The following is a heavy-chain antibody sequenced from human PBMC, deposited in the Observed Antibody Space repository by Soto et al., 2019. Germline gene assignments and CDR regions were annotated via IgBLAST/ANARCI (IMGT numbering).Heavy chain of an antibody. Sequence: QVQLQESGPGLVKPSQTLSLTCTVSGGSISSGGYYWSWIRQHPGKGLEWIGYIYYSGSTYYNPSLKSRVTISVDTSKNQFSLKLSSVTAADTAVYYCARVIRSGWSEAFDIWGQGTMVTVSS. CDR1: GGSISSGGYY. J-gene: IGHJ3*02. D-gene: IGHD6-19*01. V-gene: IGHV4-31*03. CDR3: ARVIRSGWSEAFDI. CDR2: IYYSGST.